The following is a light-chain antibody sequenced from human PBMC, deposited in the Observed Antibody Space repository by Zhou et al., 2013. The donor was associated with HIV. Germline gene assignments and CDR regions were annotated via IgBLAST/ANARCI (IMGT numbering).Light chain of an antibody. Sequence: DIQMTQSPSSLSASVGDRVTITCRASQSINIFLHWYQQKPGKAPKLLIYAASSLQSGVPSRFSGSGFETDFTLTISSLQPEDFATYFCQQHHSTPFTFGPGTTVDVK. CDR1: QSINIF. J-gene: IGKJ3*01. CDR3: QQHHSTPFT. CDR2: AAS. V-gene: IGKV1-39*01.